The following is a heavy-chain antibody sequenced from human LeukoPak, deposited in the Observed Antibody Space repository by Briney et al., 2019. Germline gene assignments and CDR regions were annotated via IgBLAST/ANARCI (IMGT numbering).Heavy chain of an antibody. V-gene: IGHV3-13*04. Sequence: GGSLRLSCAASGFXFSNHDMHWVRQGPGKGLEWVSAIDTVGGTYYPGSVKGRFTISREDVKNSLYLQMNSLRAGDTAIYYCAREASGRAYSGIDYWGQGTLVTVSS. D-gene: IGHD3-10*01. CDR2: IDTVGGT. J-gene: IGHJ4*02. CDR1: GFXFSNHD. CDR3: AREASGRAYSGIDY.